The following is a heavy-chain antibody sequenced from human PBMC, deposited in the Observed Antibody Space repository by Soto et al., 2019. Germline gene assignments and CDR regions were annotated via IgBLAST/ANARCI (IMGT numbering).Heavy chain of an antibody. D-gene: IGHD4-17*01. CDR2: ISGSGGRT. CDR1: GFTFSDYA. J-gene: IGHJ4*02. V-gene: IGHV3-23*01. CDR3: AKNSEKYGDSKCDH. Sequence: GGSLRLSCAASGFTFSDYAMKWVRQAPGKGLEWVSSISGSGGRTYYADSVKGRFTISRDNSKNTLYLQMNSLRAEDTAIYYCAKNSEKYGDSKCDHWRQGTLVTVSS.